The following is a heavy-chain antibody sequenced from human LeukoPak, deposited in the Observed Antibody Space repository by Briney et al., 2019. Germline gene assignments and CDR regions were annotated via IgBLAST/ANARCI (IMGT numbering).Heavy chain of an antibody. CDR3: AGDLGKGYGDYQDAFDI. CDR1: GGSISSYY. CDR2: IYYSGST. J-gene: IGHJ3*02. Sequence: SETLSLTCTVSGGSISSYYWSWIRQPPGKGLEWIGYIYYSGSTNYNPSLKSRVTISVDTSKNQFSLKLSSVTAADTAVYYCAGDLGKGYGDYQDAFDIWGQGTMVTVSS. V-gene: IGHV4-59*01. D-gene: IGHD4-17*01.